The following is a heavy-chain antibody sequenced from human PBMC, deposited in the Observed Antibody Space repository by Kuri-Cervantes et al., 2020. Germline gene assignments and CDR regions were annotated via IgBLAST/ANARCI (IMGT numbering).Heavy chain of an antibody. J-gene: IGHJ4*02. CDR2: IWYDGSNK. CDR1: GFTFSSYG. CDR3: TRASPLSGYSYGGSDY. Sequence: GESLKISCAASGFTFSSYGMHWVRQAPGKGLEWVAVIWYDGSNKYYADSVKGRFTISRDNSKNTLYLQMNSLRAEDTAVYYCTRASPLSGYSYGGSDYWGQGTLVTVSS. V-gene: IGHV3-33*08. D-gene: IGHD5-18*01.